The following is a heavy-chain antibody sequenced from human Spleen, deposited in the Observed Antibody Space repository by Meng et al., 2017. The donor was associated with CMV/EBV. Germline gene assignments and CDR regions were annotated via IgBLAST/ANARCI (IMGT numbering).Heavy chain of an antibody. D-gene: IGHD3-3*01. J-gene: IGHJ4*02. V-gene: IGHV4-38-2*02. CDR1: GYSITSGYY. Sequence: SETLSLTCNVSGYSITSGYYWAWIRQPPGKGLEWIGNIYHSGSTNYNPFLKSRVTISVDTSKNQFFLKVNSVTAADTAVYYCARDGEKAYWGQGTLVTVSS. CDR2: IYHSGST. CDR3: ARDGEKAY.